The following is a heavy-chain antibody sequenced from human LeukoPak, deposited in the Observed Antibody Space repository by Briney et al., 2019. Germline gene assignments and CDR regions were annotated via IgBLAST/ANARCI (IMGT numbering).Heavy chain of an antibody. D-gene: IGHD1-1*01. V-gene: IGHV3-21*01. Sequence: GGSLRLSCTASGFTFSSYMMNWVRQAPGKGLEWVSSINSGSTYTYYTESVKGRFTVSRDNAKNSLFLQMNSLRAEDTAIYYCARSLTTLTYEGYWGQGTLVTVSS. CDR1: GFTFSSYM. CDR2: INSGSTYT. J-gene: IGHJ4*02. CDR3: ARSLTTLTYEGY.